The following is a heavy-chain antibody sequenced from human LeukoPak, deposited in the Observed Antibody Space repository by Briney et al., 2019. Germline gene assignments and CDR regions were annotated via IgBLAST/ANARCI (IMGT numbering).Heavy chain of an antibody. J-gene: IGHJ4*02. Sequence: GGALRLSRAASGFSFSTYLMRWVRQTPEKGLEFVANIDQGGSVRNYMDSLKGRGTISRDNAKKSLYLEINSRRADDTAVYYCARDPESSSFDLWGRGALVTVSS. CDR2: IDQGGSVR. D-gene: IGHD2-2*01. V-gene: IGHV3-7*01. CDR1: GFSFSTYL. CDR3: ARDPESSSFDL.